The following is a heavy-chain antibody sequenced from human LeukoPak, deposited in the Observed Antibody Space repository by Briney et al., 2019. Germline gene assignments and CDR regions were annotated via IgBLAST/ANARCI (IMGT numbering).Heavy chain of an antibody. Sequence: SETLSLTCTVSGFSISSSSYYWGWLRQPPGKGLEWIGSIYYSGSTYYNPSLKSLVTISVDTSKNQFSLKLSPGTAADTAVYYCARDLPYSSAGSNYLNWFDPWGQGTLVTVSS. V-gene: IGHV4-39*07. CDR3: ARDLPYSSAGSNYLNWFDP. CDR1: GFSISSSSYY. J-gene: IGHJ5*02. D-gene: IGHD2-15*01. CDR2: IYYSGST.